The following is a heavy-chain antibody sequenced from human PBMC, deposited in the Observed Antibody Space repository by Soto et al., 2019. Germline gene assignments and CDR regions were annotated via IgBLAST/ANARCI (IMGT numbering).Heavy chain of an antibody. CDR1: GGTFRSYT. CDR2: IIPILGIA. V-gene: IGHV1-69*02. Sequence: GASVKVSCKASGGTFRSYTISWVRQAPGQGLEWMGRIIPILGIANYAQKFQGRVTITADKSTSTAYMELSSLRSEDTAVYYCATGLVVDYDIDYWGQGTLVTVSS. CDR3: ATGLVVDYDIDY. J-gene: IGHJ4*02. D-gene: IGHD2-15*01.